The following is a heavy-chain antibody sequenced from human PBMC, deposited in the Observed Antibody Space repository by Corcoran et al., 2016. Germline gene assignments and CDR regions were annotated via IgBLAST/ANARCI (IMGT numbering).Heavy chain of an antibody. V-gene: IGHV3-73*02. CDR3: TRGIGGYGMDV. D-gene: IGHD3-16*01. Sequence: EVQLVEPGGDLVQPGGSLRLSCQASGFTFRDSAIHWVRQASGKGLEWVGRIRSRPNSYATAHAASLGGRFTISRDDSKNTAYLQMNSLKTEDTAVDYCTRGIGGYGMDVCGQGTTVTVSS. J-gene: IGHJ6*02. CDR1: GFTFRDSA. CDR2: IRSRPNSYAT.